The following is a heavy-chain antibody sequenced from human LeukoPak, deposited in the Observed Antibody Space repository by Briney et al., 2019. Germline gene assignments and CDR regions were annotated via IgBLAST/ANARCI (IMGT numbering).Heavy chain of an antibody. J-gene: IGHJ4*02. Sequence: GGSLRLSCSMSGFTLSHYAMSWVRQAPGKGLEWVSTIGGGGGSTDYTDSVKGRFTISRDNSKNTLYLQMNSLRAEDTAVYYCAKSYRPRGSNIAVDYWGQGTLVTVSS. CDR2: IGGGGGST. V-gene: IGHV3-23*01. D-gene: IGHD6-13*01. CDR3: AKSYRPRGSNIAVDY. CDR1: GFTLSHYA.